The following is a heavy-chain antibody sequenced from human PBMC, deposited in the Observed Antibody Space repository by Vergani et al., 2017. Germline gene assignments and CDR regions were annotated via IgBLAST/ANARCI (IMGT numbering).Heavy chain of an antibody. V-gene: IGHV1-69*02. CDR1: GGTFSSYT. CDR3: ASDRPRWLQARGYYYYGMDV. Sequence: QVQLVQSGAEVKKPGSSVKVSCKASGGTFSSYTISWVRQAPGQGLEWMGRIIPILGIANYAQKFQGRVTITADKSTSTDYMELSSLRSEDTAVYYCASDRPRWLQARGYYYYGMDVWGQGTTVTVSS. CDR2: IIPILGIA. D-gene: IGHD5-24*01. J-gene: IGHJ6*02.